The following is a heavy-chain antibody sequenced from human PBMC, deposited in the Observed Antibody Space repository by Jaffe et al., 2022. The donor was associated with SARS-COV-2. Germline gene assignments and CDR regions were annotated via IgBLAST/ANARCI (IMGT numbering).Heavy chain of an antibody. CDR1: GFSLSTSGMC. Sequence: QVTLRESGPALVKPTQTLTLTCTFSGFSLSTSGMCVSWIRQPPGKALEWLALIDWDDDKYYSTSLKTRLTISKDTSKNQVVLTMTNMDPVDTATYYCARIQGVKKWLRGYSGHPLGWGAFDIWGQGTMVTVSS. J-gene: IGHJ3*02. CDR2: IDWDDDK. CDR3: ARIQGVKKWLRGYSGHPLGWGAFDI. V-gene: IGHV2-70*01. D-gene: IGHD5-12*01.